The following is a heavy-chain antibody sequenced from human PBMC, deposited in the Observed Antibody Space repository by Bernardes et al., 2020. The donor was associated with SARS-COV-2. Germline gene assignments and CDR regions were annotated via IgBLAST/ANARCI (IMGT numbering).Heavy chain of an antibody. CDR2: ISGSGGRT. J-gene: IGHJ4*02. CDR3: AKDRVVDY. Sequence: GGSLRLSCAASGFSFSDNAMSWVRQAPGKGLEWVSAISGSGGRTYYGDSVKGRFTISRDNSKNTLYLQMNSLRAEDTAVYYCAKDRVVDYWGQGTLVTVSS. V-gene: IGHV3-23*01. CDR1: GFSFSDNA. D-gene: IGHD2-15*01.